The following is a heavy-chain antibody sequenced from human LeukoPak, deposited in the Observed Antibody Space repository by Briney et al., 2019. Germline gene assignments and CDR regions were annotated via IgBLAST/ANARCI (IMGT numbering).Heavy chain of an antibody. CDR3: ARTYSSSHGPFDY. J-gene: IGHJ4*02. D-gene: IGHD6-13*01. V-gene: IGHV4-34*01. Sequence: TETLSLTCAVYGGSFSGSHWSWIRQTPGQGLAWIGDINHSGGTTYNPSPKTRVTISVDTSKNQFSLKLSSVTAADTAVYYCARTYSSSHGPFDYWGQGTLVTVSS. CDR2: INHSGGT. CDR1: GGSFSGSH.